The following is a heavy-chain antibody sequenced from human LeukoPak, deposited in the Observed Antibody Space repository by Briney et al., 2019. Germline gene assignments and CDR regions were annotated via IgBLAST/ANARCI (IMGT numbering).Heavy chain of an antibody. D-gene: IGHD5-24*01. J-gene: IGHJ4*02. V-gene: IGHV5-51*01. Sequence: GESLKISCKSSGYSFTNYWIGWVRQMPGKGLEWMGIIYPGDSDTRYSPSFRGQATFSADKSITTAYLQWSSLKASDTAMYYCARLAGDGHNYFDSWGQGTLVTVSS. CDR1: GYSFTNYW. CDR3: ARLAGDGHNYFDS. CDR2: IYPGDSDT.